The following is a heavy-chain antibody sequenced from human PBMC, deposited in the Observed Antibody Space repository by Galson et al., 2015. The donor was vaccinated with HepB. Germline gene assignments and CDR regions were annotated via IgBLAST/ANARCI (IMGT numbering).Heavy chain of an antibody. Sequence: SLRLSCAASGFTLNSHGMHWVRQVPGKGLEWVAAISYDGSHNYYADSVKGRFTISRDNSKKMVYLQMSTLRPEDTAVYYCARDSGGYGGDGMDVWGQGTTVNVS. J-gene: IGHJ6*02. CDR1: GFTLNSHG. CDR3: ARDSGGYGGDGMDV. V-gene: IGHV3-30*03. D-gene: IGHD1-26*01. CDR2: ISYDGSHN.